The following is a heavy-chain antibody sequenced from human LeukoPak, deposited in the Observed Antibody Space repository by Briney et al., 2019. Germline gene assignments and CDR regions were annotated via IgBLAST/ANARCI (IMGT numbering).Heavy chain of an antibody. CDR3: ARGNYGGNSLMFDP. D-gene: IGHD4-23*01. J-gene: IGHJ5*02. CDR2: MNPNSGNT. Sequence: APVKVSCKASGYTFTSYDINWVRQATGQGLEWMGWMNPNSGNTGYAQKFQGRVTTTRNTSISTAYMELSSLRSEDTAVYYCARGNYGGNSLMFDPWGQGTLVTVSS. CDR1: GYTFTSYD. V-gene: IGHV1-8*01.